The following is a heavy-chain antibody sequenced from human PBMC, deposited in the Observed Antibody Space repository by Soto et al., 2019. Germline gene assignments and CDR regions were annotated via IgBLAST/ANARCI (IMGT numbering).Heavy chain of an antibody. CDR3: ARLRSVDDY. Sequence: QVQLQESGPGLVKPSGTLSLTCAVSGGSISSSNWWWWVRQPPGKGLEWIGEIYHSGSTNYNPCLKSRVNISVDKSKIQLARKLSYVTAADTAVYYCARLRSVDDYWGQGTLVTVSS. D-gene: IGHD4-17*01. J-gene: IGHJ4*02. V-gene: IGHV4-4*02. CDR1: GGSISSSNW. CDR2: IYHSGST.